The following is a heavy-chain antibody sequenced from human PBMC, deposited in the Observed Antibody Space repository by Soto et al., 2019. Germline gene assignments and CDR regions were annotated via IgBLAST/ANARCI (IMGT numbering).Heavy chain of an antibody. CDR3: ASSYYSDSSGFYY. CDR1: RASITSYY. J-gene: IGHJ4*01. CDR2: IYYSGST. Sequence: PSETLSLTCTVSRASITSYYWSWIRQPPGKGLEWIGNIYYSGSTNYNPSLKSRVTISIDTSKDQFSLKLSSVTAADTAVYYCASSYYSDSSGFYYWGHGTLVTVSS. D-gene: IGHD3-22*01. V-gene: IGHV4-59*08.